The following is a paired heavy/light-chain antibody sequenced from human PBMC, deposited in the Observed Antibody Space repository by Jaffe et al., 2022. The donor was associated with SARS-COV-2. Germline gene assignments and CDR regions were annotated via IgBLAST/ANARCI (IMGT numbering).Heavy chain of an antibody. V-gene: IGHV3-11*01. Sequence: QVQLVESGGGLVKPGGSLRLSCAASGFTFSDYYMSWFRQAPGKGLEWVSYISNSGTTIYYADSVKGRFTISRDNAKNSLYLQVNSLRAEDTAVYYCARDFRGYYYDSSGYYDNWFDPWGQGTLVTVSS. CDR1: GFTFSDYY. CDR3: ARDFRGYYYDSSGYYDNWFDP. CDR2: ISNSGTTI. D-gene: IGHD3-22*01. J-gene: IGHJ5*02.
Light chain of an antibody. CDR3: QQRSNWPSLS. CDR2: DAS. V-gene: IGKV3-11*01. Sequence: EIVLTQSPATLSLSPGERATLSCRASQSVSSYLAWYQQKPGQAPRLLIYDASNRATGIPARFSGSGSGTDFTLTISSLEPEDFAVYYCQQRSNWPSLSFGGGTKVEIK. CDR1: QSVSSY. J-gene: IGKJ4*01.